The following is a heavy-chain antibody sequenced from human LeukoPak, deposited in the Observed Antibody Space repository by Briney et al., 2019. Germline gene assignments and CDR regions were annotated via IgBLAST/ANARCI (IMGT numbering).Heavy chain of an antibody. CDR3: ARGWDI. J-gene: IGHJ3*02. CDR2: LNHSGST. CDR1: AASFSAYY. Sequence: SRSPTCDLYAASFSAYYSSCIRQPPGKGLAWIGELNHSGSTNCDPSLKSRVTISEDTYKNQLSLKLSSVTAADTAVYDCARGWDIWGQGTMVTVSS. V-gene: IGHV4-34*01.